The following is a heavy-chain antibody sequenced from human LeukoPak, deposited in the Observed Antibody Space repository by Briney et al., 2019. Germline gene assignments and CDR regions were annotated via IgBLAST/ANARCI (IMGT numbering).Heavy chain of an antibody. CDR2: TWYDGSNK. CDR3: ARDVPAYYYDSSGYTDAFDI. CDR1: GFTFSSYG. J-gene: IGHJ3*02. D-gene: IGHD3-22*01. V-gene: IGHV3-33*01. Sequence: GRSLRLSCAASGFTFSSYGMHWVRQAPGKGLEWVAVTWYDGSNKYYADSVKGRFTISRDNSKNTLYLQMNSLRAEDTAVYYCARDVPAYYYDSSGYTDAFDIWGQGAMVTVSS.